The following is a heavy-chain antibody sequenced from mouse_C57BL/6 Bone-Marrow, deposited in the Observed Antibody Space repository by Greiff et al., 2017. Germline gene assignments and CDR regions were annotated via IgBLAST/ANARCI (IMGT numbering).Heavy chain of an antibody. V-gene: IGHV1-72*01. Sequence: VQLQQSGPELVKPGASVKLSCKASGYTFTSYDINWVKQRPGRGLEWIGRIDPNSGGTKYNEKFKSKATLTVDKPSSTAYMQLSSLTSEDSAVYYCAHGNYFYWYFAVWGTGTTVTVSS. D-gene: IGHD2-1*01. J-gene: IGHJ1*03. CDR1: GYTFTSYD. CDR2: IDPNSGGT. CDR3: AHGNYFYWYFAV.